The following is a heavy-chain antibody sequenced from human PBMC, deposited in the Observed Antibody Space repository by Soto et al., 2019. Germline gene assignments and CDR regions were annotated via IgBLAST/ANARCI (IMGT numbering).Heavy chain of an antibody. CDR2: ISHDGNK. D-gene: IGHD3-22*01. J-gene: IGHJ1*01. CDR1: GFTFSSYV. Sequence: QVQLVESGGDVVQPGRSLRLSCAASGFTFSSYVFHWVRQIPGKGLEWVGLISHDGNKQYADSVKDRFTISRDNSKNELNMEMNSLRVEDTALYYCAREDESSGYAGTFQHWGQGTLVTVSP. CDR3: AREDESSGYAGTFQH. V-gene: IGHV3-30-3*01.